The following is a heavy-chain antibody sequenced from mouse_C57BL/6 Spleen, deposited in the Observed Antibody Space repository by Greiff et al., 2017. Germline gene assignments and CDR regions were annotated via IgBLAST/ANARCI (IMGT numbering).Heavy chain of an antibody. CDR3: ARYPSTFTYYFDD. CDR1: GFTFTDYY. V-gene: IGHV7-3*01. J-gene: IGHJ2*01. CDR2: IRNKANGYTT. Sequence: EVQRVESGGGLVQPGGSLSLSCAASGFTFTDYYMSWVRQPPGKALEWLGFIRNKANGYTTEYSASVKGRFTISRDNSQSILYLQMNALRAEDSATYYCARYPSTFTYYFDDWGQGTTLTVSS. D-gene: IGHD2-12*01.